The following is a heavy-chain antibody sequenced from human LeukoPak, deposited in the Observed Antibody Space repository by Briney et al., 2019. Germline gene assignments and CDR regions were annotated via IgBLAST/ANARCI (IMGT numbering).Heavy chain of an antibody. Sequence: KTGGSLRLSCAASGFTFSSYSMNWVRQAPGKGLEWVSSISSSSSYIYYAGSVKGRFTISRDNAKNSLYLQMNSLRAEDTAVYYCAREGSTSSIGSYYYYMDVWGKGTTVTVSS. CDR3: AREGSTSSIGSYYYYMDV. CDR2: ISSSSSYI. J-gene: IGHJ6*03. CDR1: GFTFSSYS. V-gene: IGHV3-21*01. D-gene: IGHD2-2*01.